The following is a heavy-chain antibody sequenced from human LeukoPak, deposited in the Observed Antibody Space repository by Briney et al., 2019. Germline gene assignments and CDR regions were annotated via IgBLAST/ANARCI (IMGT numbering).Heavy chain of an antibody. CDR1: GGSISSGDYY. Sequence: SEALSLTCTVSGGSISSGDYYWSWIRQPPGKGLEWIGYIYYSGSTYYNPSLKSRVTISVDTSKNQFSLKLSSVTAADTAVYYCARGYYYGSGPSDYWGQGTLVTVSS. CDR3: ARGYYYGSGPSDY. D-gene: IGHD3-10*01. V-gene: IGHV4-30-4*08. J-gene: IGHJ4*02. CDR2: IYYSGST.